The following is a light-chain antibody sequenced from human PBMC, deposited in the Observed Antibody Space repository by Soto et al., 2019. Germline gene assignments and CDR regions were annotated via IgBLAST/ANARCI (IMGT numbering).Light chain of an antibody. CDR1: SSDVGSYNL. CDR3: CSYASSSTYV. Sequence: QSVLTQPASVSGSPGQSITISCTGTSSDVGSYNLVSWYQQHPGKAPKLMIYEGTKRPSGVSDRFSGSRSGNTASLTISGLQAEDEADYYCCSYASSSTYVFGSVTKVTVL. CDR2: EGT. V-gene: IGLV2-23*01. J-gene: IGLJ1*01.